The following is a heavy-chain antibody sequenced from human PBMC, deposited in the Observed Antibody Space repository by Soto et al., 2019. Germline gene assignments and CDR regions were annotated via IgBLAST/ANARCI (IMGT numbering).Heavy chain of an antibody. CDR1: GFTFSSYS. Sequence: SGGSLRLSCAASGFTFSSYSMNWVRQAPGKGLEWVSSISSSSSYIYYADSVKGRFTISRDNAKNSLYLQMNSLRAEDTAVYYCARYLFMTTVTLDHFQHWGQGTLVTVSS. J-gene: IGHJ1*01. V-gene: IGHV3-21*01. CDR2: ISSSSSYI. D-gene: IGHD4-17*01. CDR3: ARYLFMTTVTLDHFQH.